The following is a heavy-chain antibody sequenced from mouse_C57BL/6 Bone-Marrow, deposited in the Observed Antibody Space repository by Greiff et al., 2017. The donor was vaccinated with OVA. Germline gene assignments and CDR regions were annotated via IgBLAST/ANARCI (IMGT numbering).Heavy chain of an antibody. CDR1: GYTFTSYW. V-gene: IGHV1-69*01. Sequence: QVQLQQPGAELVMPGASVKLSCKASGYTFTSYWMHWVKQRPGQGLEWIGEIDPSDSYTNYNQKFKGKATLTVDKSSSTAYMQLSSLTSEDSAVYYCARWFAYWGQGTLVTVSA. CDR3: ARWFAY. CDR2: IDPSDSYT. J-gene: IGHJ3*01.